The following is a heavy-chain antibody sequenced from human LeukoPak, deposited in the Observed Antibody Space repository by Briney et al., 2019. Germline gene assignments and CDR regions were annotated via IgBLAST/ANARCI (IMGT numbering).Heavy chain of an antibody. CDR3: ARTGWKGSSWHMNWIDP. CDR2: INHSGST. D-gene: IGHD6-13*01. Sequence: PSETLSLTCAVYGGSFSGYYWSWIRQPPGKGLEWIGEINHSGSTNYNPSLKSRVTISVDTSKNQFSLKLSSVTAADTAVYYCARTGWKGSSWHMNWIDPWGQGTLVTVSS. CDR1: GGSFSGYY. V-gene: IGHV4-34*01. J-gene: IGHJ5*02.